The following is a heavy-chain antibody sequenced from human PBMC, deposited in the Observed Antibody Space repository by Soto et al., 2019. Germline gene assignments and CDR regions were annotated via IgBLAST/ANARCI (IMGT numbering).Heavy chain of an antibody. CDR2: ISYDGSNK. CDR3: AKGADSSGYYNFDY. J-gene: IGHJ4*02. Sequence: TGGSLRLSCAASGFTFSSYGMHWVRQAPGKGLEWVAVISYDGSNKYYADSVKGRFTISRDNSKNTLYLQMNSLRAEDTAVYYCAKGADSSGYYNFDYWGQGTLVTVSS. D-gene: IGHD3-22*01. V-gene: IGHV3-30*18. CDR1: GFTFSSYG.